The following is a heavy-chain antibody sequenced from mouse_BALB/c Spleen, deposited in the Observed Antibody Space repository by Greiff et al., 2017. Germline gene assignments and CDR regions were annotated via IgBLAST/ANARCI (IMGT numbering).Heavy chain of an antibody. Sequence: EVKVEESGGGLVQPGGSLKLSCAASGFDFSRYWMSWVRQAPGKGLEWIGEINPDSSTINYTPSLKDKFIISRDNAKNTLYLQMSKVRSEDTALYYCARRGLYYCSSYAYWGQGTLVTVSA. CDR3: ARRGLYYCSSYAY. CDR1: GFDFSRYW. CDR2: INPDSSTI. J-gene: IGHJ3*01. D-gene: IGHD1-1*01. V-gene: IGHV4-1*02.